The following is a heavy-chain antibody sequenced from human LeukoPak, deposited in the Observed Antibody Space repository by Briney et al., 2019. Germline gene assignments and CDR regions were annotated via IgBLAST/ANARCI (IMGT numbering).Heavy chain of an antibody. CDR2: ISAFNGYT. CDR3: VRDRRFSSGLSYYYYGMDV. Sequence: ASVKVSCKASGYTFTSYGISWVRQAPGQGLEWVGWISAFNGYTNYIQKFQGRVTKTTDISTSTAYMELRSLRSDDTAVYYCVRDRRFSSGLSYYYYGMDVWGQGTTVTVSS. D-gene: IGHD5-18*01. CDR1: GYTFTSYG. J-gene: IGHJ6*02. V-gene: IGHV1-18*01.